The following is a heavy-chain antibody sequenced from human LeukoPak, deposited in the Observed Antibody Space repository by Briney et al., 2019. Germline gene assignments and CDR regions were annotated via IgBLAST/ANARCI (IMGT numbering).Heavy chain of an antibody. Sequence: PSETLSLTCAVSGGSISSSNWWSWVRQPPGKGLEWIGEIYHSGSTNYNPSLKSRVTISVDKSKNQFSLKLSSVAAADTAVCYCARVKVDYYDSSGYWYFDYWGQGTLVTVSS. J-gene: IGHJ4*02. CDR1: GGSISSSNW. CDR3: ARVKVDYYDSSGYWYFDY. D-gene: IGHD3-22*01. CDR2: IYHSGST. V-gene: IGHV4-4*02.